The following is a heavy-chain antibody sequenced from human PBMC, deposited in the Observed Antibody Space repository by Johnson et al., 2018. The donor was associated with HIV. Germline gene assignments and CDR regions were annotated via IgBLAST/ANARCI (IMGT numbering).Heavy chain of an antibody. CDR2: MSYDGSTT. V-gene: IGHV3-30*18. J-gene: IGHJ3*02. Sequence: QVQLVESGGGLVQPGRSLRLSCAASGFTFDDYAMHWVRQAPGKGLEWVAVMSYDGSTTYYADSVKGRFTISRDNSKNTLYLQMNSLRVEDTAVYYCAKGQVARGAFDIWGQGTMVTVSS. CDR1: GFTFDDYA. D-gene: IGHD2-15*01. CDR3: AKGQVARGAFDI.